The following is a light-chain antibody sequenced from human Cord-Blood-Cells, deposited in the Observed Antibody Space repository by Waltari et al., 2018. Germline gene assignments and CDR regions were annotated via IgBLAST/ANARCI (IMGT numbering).Light chain of an antibody. CDR3: QQDYSTPLT. J-gene: IGKJ1*01. CDR1: QSVLYSSNNKYY. CDR2: WAS. V-gene: IGKV4-1*01. Sequence: DIAMTQSPASLAVFLCVRATINCKSSQSVLYSSNNKYYLAWYQQKPGQPPKLLIYWASTRESGVPDRFSGGGSGTDYTLTSSSLQAEDVAVYYCQQDYSTPLTFGQGTKVEIK.